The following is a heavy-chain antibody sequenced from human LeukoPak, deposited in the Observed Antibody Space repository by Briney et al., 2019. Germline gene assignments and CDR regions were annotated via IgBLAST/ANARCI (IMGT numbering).Heavy chain of an antibody. J-gene: IGHJ4*02. D-gene: IGHD1-26*01. CDR3: ARDEWEPTYRYFDY. Sequence: GGSLRLSCAASGFPFSSYWMTWVRQAPGKGLEWVSSISSSSSYIYYADSVKGRFTISRDNAKNSLYLQMNSLRAEDTAVYYCARDEWEPTYRYFDYWGQGTLVTVSS. CDR1: GFPFSSYW. V-gene: IGHV3-21*01. CDR2: ISSSSSYI.